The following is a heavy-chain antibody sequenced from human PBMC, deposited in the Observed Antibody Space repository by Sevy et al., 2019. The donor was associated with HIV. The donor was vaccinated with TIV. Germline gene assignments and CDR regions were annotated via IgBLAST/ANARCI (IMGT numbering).Heavy chain of an antibody. V-gene: IGHV3-23*01. Sequence: GGSLRLSCAASGFSFTSYAMNWVRQAPGKGLEWVSTISGSGDNTYFADSVKGRFTISRDNFKSTLYLQMNSLRAEETAVYYCEKAKDGSVGYYNVYYNGMDVWGQGTTVTVSS. CDR1: GFSFTSYA. CDR2: ISGSGDNT. J-gene: IGHJ6*02. D-gene: IGHD3-10*01. CDR3: EKAKDGSVGYYNVYYNGMDV.